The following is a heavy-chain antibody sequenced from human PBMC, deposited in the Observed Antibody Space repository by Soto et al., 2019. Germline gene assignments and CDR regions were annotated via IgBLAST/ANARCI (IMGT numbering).Heavy chain of an antibody. CDR2: GNT. Sequence: GNTNYNPSLKSRVTISVDTSKNQFSLRLNSVTAADTAVYYCARWNEGCDYWGQGTLVTVSS. D-gene: IGHD1-1*01. V-gene: IGHV4-4*09. J-gene: IGHJ4*02. CDR3: ARWNEGCDY.